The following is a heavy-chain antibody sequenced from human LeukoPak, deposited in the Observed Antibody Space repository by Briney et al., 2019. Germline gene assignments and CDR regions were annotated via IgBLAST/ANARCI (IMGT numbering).Heavy chain of an antibody. CDR3: ARAAYYGSGSYSKRVYYFDY. CDR1: GYTFTSYD. J-gene: IGHJ4*02. V-gene: IGHV1-8*01. Sequence: ASVKVSCKASGYTFTSYDINWARQATGQGLEWMGWMNPNSGNTGYAQEFQGRVTMTRNTSISTAYMELSSLRSEDTAVYYCARAAYYGSGSYSKRVYYFDYWGQGTLVTVSS. CDR2: MNPNSGNT. D-gene: IGHD3-10*01.